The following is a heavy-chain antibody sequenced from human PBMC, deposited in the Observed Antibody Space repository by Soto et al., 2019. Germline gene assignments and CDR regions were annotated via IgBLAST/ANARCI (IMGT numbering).Heavy chain of an antibody. V-gene: IGHV4-59*01. D-gene: IGHD6-13*01. CDR2: VSDSGRT. J-gene: IGHJ6*02. Sequence: SETLSLTCTVSGGSIDYYHWTWIRQPPGKGLEWIGYVSDSGRTSYNPSLQSRVTISVDSSRNQFSLRLTSVTAAGTAVYYCARDSTRWFPYYGVDVWGPGTSVTVSS. CDR3: ARDSTRWFPYYGVDV. CDR1: GGSIDYYH.